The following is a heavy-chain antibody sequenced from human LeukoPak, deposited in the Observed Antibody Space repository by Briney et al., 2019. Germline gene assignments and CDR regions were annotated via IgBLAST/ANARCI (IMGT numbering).Heavy chain of an antibody. CDR3: ARHLTKVYDSSGYEDY. CDR2: IYYSVST. Sequence: PSETLSLTCTVSGGSISSSSYYWGWIRQPPGKGLEWIGSIYYSVSTYYNPSLKSRVTISVDTSKNQFSLKLSSVTAADTAVYYCARHLTKVYDSSGYEDYWGQGTLVTVSS. V-gene: IGHV4-39*01. J-gene: IGHJ4*02. D-gene: IGHD3-22*01. CDR1: GGSISSSSYY.